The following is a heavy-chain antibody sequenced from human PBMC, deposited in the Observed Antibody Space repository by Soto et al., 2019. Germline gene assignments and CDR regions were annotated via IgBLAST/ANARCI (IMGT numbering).Heavy chain of an antibody. J-gene: IGHJ4*02. CDR3: ARDPGYSYGYN. CDR2: INAGNGNA. Sequence: ASVKVSCKASGYAFTGYAMHWVPQAPGQRLEWMGWINAGNGNAKYSQKFRGRVTITRDTSASTAYMELSSLRSEDTAVYYCARDPGYSYGYNWGQGTLVTVSS. CDR1: GYAFTGYA. D-gene: IGHD5-18*01. V-gene: IGHV1-3*01.